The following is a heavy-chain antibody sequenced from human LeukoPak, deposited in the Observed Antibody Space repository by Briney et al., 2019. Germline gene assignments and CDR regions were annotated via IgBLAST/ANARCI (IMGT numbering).Heavy chain of an antibody. CDR3: AKDRLGALYYYDSSGYYRFDY. V-gene: IGHV3-30*02. CDR2: IWYDGSNK. J-gene: IGHJ4*01. Sequence: PGGSLRLSCAASGFTFRNYGMHWVRQAPGKGLEWVAVIWYDGSNKYYADTVKGRFTISRDNSKNTLYLQMNSLRAEDTAVYYCAKDRLGALYYYDSSGYYRFDYWGQGTLVTVSS. CDR1: GFTFRNYG. D-gene: IGHD3-22*01.